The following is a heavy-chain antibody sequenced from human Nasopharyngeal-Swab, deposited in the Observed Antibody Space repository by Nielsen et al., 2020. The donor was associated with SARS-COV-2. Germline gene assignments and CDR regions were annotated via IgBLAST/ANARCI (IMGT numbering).Heavy chain of an antibody. CDR1: GGSISSSSYY. J-gene: IGHJ6*03. V-gene: IGHV4-39*01. CDR3: ATYGYGSYYYHYMDV. Sequence: SENLSLTWTVSGGSISSSSYYWGWIRQPPWKGLEWIGSIYYSGSTYYNPSLKSRVTISVDTSKNQFSLKLSSVTAADTAVYYCATYGYGSYYYHYMDVWGKGTTVTVSS. CDR2: IYYSGST. D-gene: IGHD5-18*01.